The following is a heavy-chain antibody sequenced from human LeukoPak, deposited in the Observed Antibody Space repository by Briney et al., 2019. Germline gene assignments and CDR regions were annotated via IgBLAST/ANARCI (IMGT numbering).Heavy chain of an antibody. Sequence: PSETLSLTCAVYGGSFSGYYWSWIRQPPGKGLEWIGEINHSGSTNYNPSLKSRVTISVDTSKNQFSLKLSSVTAADTAVYYCAGGYSSGSILGYYYYMDVWGKGTTVTVSS. J-gene: IGHJ6*03. D-gene: IGHD6-19*01. CDR2: INHSGST. CDR3: AGGYSSGSILGYYYYMDV. CDR1: GGSFSGYY. V-gene: IGHV4-34*01.